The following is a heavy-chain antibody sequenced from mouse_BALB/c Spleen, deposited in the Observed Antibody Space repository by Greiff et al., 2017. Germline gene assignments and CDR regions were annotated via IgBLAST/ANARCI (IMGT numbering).Heavy chain of an antibody. CDR1: GYTFTDYA. Sequence: QVQLKQSGPELVRPGESVKISCKGSGYTFTDYAMHWVKQSHAKSLEWIGVISIYYDNTNYNQKFKGKATMTVDKSSSTAYMELARLTSEDSAIYYCARDYYAYFDYWGQGTTLTVSS. CDR3: ARDYYAYFDY. CDR2: ISIYYDNT. D-gene: IGHD2-1*01. J-gene: IGHJ2*01. V-gene: IGHV1-67*01.